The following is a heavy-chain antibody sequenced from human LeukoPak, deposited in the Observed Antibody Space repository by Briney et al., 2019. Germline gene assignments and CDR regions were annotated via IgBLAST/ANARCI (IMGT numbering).Heavy chain of an antibody. CDR3: ARGGYSGYDSVRRRVDY. Sequence: GGSLRLSCAASGFTFSSYAMSWVRQAPGKGLEWVSAISGSGGSTYYADSVKGRFTISRDNSKNTLYLQMNSLRAEDTAVYYCARGGYSGYDSVRRRVDYWGQGTLVTVSS. V-gene: IGHV3-23*01. CDR2: ISGSGGST. J-gene: IGHJ4*02. D-gene: IGHD5-12*01. CDR1: GFTFSSYA.